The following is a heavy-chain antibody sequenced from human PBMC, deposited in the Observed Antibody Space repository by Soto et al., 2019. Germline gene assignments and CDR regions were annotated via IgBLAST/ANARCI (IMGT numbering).Heavy chain of an antibody. J-gene: IGHJ4*02. V-gene: IGHV3-23*01. Sequence: GGSLRLSCAASGFFFSNYAMNWVRQAPGKGLEWVSIISGSSGSTYYADSVKGRFIISRDNSKNMLYLQMNSLRAEDTAMYYSAKDFSDYDHIWDVWRQGSLVPVSS. D-gene: IGHD3-16*01. CDR2: ISGSSGST. CDR1: GFFFSNYA. CDR3: AKDFSDYDHIWDV.